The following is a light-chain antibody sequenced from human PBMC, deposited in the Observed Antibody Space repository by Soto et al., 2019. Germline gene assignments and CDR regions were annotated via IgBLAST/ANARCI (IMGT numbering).Light chain of an antibody. J-gene: IGLJ3*02. CDR1: SGSIDTNY. Sequence: NFMLTQPHSVSESPGKTVTISCIRSSGSIDTNYVQWYQQRPGSAPSTLIYEDNQRPSGVPDRFSGSIDSSSNSASLTISGLKADEEADYYYQSYESSIVVFGGGTKLTVL. CDR2: EDN. V-gene: IGLV6-57*03. CDR3: QSYESSIVV.